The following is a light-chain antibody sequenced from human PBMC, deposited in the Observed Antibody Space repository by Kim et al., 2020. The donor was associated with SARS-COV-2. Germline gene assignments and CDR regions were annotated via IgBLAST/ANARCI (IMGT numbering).Light chain of an antibody. V-gene: IGKV1-5*03. CDR2: EAS. CDR3: QQYNGDHT. CDR1: QSISRW. J-gene: IGKJ2*01. Sequence: DIQMTQSPSTLSASGGDRVTITCRASQSISRWLAWYQQKPAKAPNLLLYEASTLESGVPSRYSGSASGTEFTLTISSLQPDDFATYYCQQYNGDHTFRQGTKLEI.